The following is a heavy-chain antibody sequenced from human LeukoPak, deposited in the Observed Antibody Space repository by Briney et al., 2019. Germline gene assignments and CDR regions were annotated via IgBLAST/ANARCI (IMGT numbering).Heavy chain of an antibody. J-gene: IGHJ5*02. CDR3: ARASIFGVVSGYWFDP. CDR2: ISAYNGNT. D-gene: IGHD3-3*01. CDR1: GYTFTSYG. V-gene: IGHV1-18*01. Sequence: ASVKVSCKASGYTFTSYGISWVRQAPGQGLEWMGLISAYNGNTNYAQKLQGRVTMTTDTSTSTAYMELRSLRSDDTAVYYCARASIFGVVSGYWFDPWGQGTLVTVSS.